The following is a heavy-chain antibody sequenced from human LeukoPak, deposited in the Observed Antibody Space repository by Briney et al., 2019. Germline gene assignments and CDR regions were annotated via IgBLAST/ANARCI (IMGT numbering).Heavy chain of an antibody. Sequence: PSETLSLTCTVSGYSISSGYYWGWIRQPPGKGLEWIGSIYHSGSTYYNPSLKSRVTISVDTSKNQFSLKLSSVTAADTAVYYCARDPLDSSGYYLYYFDYWGQGTLVTVSS. CDR3: ARDPLDSSGYYLYYFDY. CDR2: IYHSGST. V-gene: IGHV4-38-2*02. CDR1: GYSISSGYY. J-gene: IGHJ4*02. D-gene: IGHD3-22*01.